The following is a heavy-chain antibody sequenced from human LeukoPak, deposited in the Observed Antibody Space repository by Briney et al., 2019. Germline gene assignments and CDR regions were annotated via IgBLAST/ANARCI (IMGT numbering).Heavy chain of an antibody. CDR1: GGSISSGGYY. Sequence: SQTLSLTCTVSGGSISSGGYYWSWIRQHPGKGLEWIGYIYYSGSTYYNPSLKSRVTISVDTSKNQFSLKLSSVTAADTAVYYCARDRYSSSYGMDVWGKGPRSPSPQ. CDR3: ARDRYSSSYGMDV. CDR2: IYYSGST. J-gene: IGHJ6*04. V-gene: IGHV4-31*03. D-gene: IGHD6-13*01.